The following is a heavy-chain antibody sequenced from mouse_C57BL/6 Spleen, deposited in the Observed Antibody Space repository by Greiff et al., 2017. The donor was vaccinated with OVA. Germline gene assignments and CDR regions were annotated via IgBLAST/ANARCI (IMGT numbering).Heavy chain of an antibody. D-gene: IGHD1-1*01. V-gene: IGHV5-4*01. Sequence: VQVVESGGGLVKPGGSLKLSCAASGFTFSSYAMSWVRQTPEKRLEWVATISDGGSYTYYPDNVKGRFTISRDNAKNNLYLQMSHLKSEDTAMYYCASNYGSSYDFDYWGQGTTLTVSS. CDR1: GFTFSSYA. J-gene: IGHJ2*01. CDR2: ISDGGSYT. CDR3: ASNYGSSYDFDY.